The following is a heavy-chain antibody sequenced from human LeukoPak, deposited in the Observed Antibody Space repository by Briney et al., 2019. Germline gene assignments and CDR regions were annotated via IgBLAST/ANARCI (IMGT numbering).Heavy chain of an antibody. J-gene: IGHJ4*02. V-gene: IGHV3-23*01. CDR2: ISGSGGST. CDR3: AKRIYGSGSYFDY. CDR1: GFTFSSDA. Sequence: GGSLRLSCAASGFTFSSDAMSWVRQAPGKGLEWVSAISGSGGSTYYADSVKGRFTISRDNSKNTLYLQMNSLRAEDTAVYYCAKRIYGSGSYFDYWGQGTLVTVSS. D-gene: IGHD3-10*01.